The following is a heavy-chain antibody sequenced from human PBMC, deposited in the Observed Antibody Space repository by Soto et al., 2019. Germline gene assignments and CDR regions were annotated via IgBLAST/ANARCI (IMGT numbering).Heavy chain of an antibody. CDR2: IWYDGSNK. CDR3: ARDQGRGAGPLNY. CDR1: GFTFSSYG. J-gene: IGHJ4*02. D-gene: IGHD3-16*01. Sequence: TGGSLRLSCAASGFTFSSYGMHWVRQAPGKGLEWVAVIWYDGSNKYYADSVKGRFTISRDNSKNTLYLQMNSLRAEDTAVYYCARDQGRGAGPLNYWGQGTLVTVSS. V-gene: IGHV3-33*01.